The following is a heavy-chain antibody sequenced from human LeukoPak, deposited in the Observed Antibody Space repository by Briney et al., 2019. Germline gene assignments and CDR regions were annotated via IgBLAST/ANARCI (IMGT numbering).Heavy chain of an antibody. CDR1: GFTFSSYA. D-gene: IGHD3-3*01. CDR3: AKAGVYDFWSGYQRNAFDY. CDR2: ISGSGGST. V-gene: IGHV3-23*01. J-gene: IGHJ4*02. Sequence: GGSLRLSCAASGFTFSSYAMSWVRQAPGKGLEWVSAISGSGGSTYYADSVRGRFTISRDNSKNTLCLQMNSLRAEDTAVYYCAKAGVYDFWSGYQRNAFDYWGQGTLVTVSS.